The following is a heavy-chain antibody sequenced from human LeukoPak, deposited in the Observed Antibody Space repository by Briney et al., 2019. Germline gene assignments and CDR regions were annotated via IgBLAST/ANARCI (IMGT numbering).Heavy chain of an antibody. CDR1: GFTFSSYA. J-gene: IGHJ3*02. Sequence: GRSLRLFCAASGFTFSSYAMHWVRQAPGKGLEWVAVISYDGSNKYYADSVKGRFTIPRDNSKNTLYLQMNSLRAEDTAVYYCARYHTTLRFDAFDIWGQGTMVTVSS. CDR2: ISYDGSNK. V-gene: IGHV3-30-3*01. D-gene: IGHD1-14*01. CDR3: ARYHTTLRFDAFDI.